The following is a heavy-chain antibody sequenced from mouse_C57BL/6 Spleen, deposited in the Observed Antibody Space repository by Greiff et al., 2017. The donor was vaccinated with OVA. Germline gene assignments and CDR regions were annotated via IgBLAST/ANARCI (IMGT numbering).Heavy chain of an antibody. V-gene: IGHV1-74*01. J-gene: IGHJ1*03. D-gene: IGHD1-1*01. CDR3: AISLTYYGSSSGYFDV. Sequence: VQLQQPGAELVKPGASVKVSCKASGYTFTSYWMHWVKQRPGQGLEWIGRIHPSDSDTNYNQKFKGKATLTVDKSSSTAYMQLSILTSEDSAVYYCAISLTYYGSSSGYFDVWGTGTTVTVSS. CDR1: GYTFTSYW. CDR2: IHPSDSDT.